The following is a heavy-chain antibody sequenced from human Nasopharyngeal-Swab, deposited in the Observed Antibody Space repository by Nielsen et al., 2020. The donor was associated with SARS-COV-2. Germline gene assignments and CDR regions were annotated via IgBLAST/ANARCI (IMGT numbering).Heavy chain of an antibody. J-gene: IGHJ4*02. Sequence: SETLSLTCTVSGGSISSYYWSWIRQPAGKGPEWIGRIYTSGSTNYNPSLKSRVTMSLDTSKNQFSLKLRSVTAADTAVYWCARQSSIRGSYPFDYWGQGTLVTVSS. CDR2: IYTSGST. V-gene: IGHV4-4*07. CDR1: GGSISSYY. CDR3: ARQSSIRGSYPFDY. D-gene: IGHD1-26*01.